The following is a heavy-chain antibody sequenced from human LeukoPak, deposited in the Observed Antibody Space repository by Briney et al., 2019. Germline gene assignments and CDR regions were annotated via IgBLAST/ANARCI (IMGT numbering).Heavy chain of an antibody. J-gene: IGHJ4*02. D-gene: IGHD3-10*01. CDR3: VMVRGVSFDY. CDR1: GFSFSGYN. Sequence: HPGGSLRLSCAASGFSFSGYNMNWARQAPGKGLEWVSYISSSGTTVYYAGSVKGRFTISRDNAKNSLYLQMNSLRDEDTAVYYCVMVRGVSFDYWGQGTLVTVSS. V-gene: IGHV3-48*02. CDR2: ISSSGTTV.